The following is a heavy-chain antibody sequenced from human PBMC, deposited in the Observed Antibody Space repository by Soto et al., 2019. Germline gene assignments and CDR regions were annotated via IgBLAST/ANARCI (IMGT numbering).Heavy chain of an antibody. Sequence: QVQLVESGGGLVKPGGSLRLSCAVSGFNFSDYYMTWIRQAPGKGLEWISYISTNSRYIKYADSIKGRFTISRDNAKSSLYLQMNSLRAEDTAIYYCASGLGGSYYIAYWGQGTLVTVSS. CDR1: GFNFSDYY. CDR2: ISTNSRYI. J-gene: IGHJ4*02. CDR3: ASGLGGSYYIAY. V-gene: IGHV3-11*05. D-gene: IGHD3-10*01.